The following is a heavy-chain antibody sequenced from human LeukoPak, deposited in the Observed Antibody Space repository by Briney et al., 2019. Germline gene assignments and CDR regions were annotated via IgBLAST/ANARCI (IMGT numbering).Heavy chain of an antibody. Sequence: GASVKVSCKASGYTFTCYYMHWVRQAPGQGLEWMGWINPNSGGTNYAQKFQGRGTMTRDTSISTAYMELSRLRSDDTAVYYCARRITIFGVVILDAFDIWGQGTMVTVSS. CDR1: GYTFTCYY. CDR3: ARRITIFGVVILDAFDI. D-gene: IGHD3-3*01. CDR2: INPNSGGT. V-gene: IGHV1-2*02. J-gene: IGHJ3*02.